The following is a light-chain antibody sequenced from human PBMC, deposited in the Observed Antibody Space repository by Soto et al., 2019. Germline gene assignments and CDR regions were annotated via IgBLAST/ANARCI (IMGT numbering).Light chain of an antibody. V-gene: IGKV1D-16*01. CDR2: AAS. J-gene: IGKJ5*01. Sequence: DIQMTQSPSSLSASVGDRVTITCRASQGLSSYLAWYQQKPGKAPKLLIYAASNLQSGVPSRFSGSGSGTDFTLTISSLQSEDFAVYYCQQYNNWPPITFGQGTRLEIK. CDR3: QQYNNWPPIT. CDR1: QGLSSY.